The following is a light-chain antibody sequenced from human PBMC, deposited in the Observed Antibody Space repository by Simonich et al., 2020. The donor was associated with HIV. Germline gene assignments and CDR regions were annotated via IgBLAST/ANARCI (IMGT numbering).Light chain of an antibody. CDR2: YAS. J-gene: IGKJ3*01. CDR3: HQSSSLPFT. Sequence: EIVLTQSPDFQSVTPKEKVTITCRASQSIGSSLHWDQQKPGQSPTLLIKYASQSISGVPSRFTGRGSGTDFTLTINSLEAEDATTYYCHQSSSLPFTFGPGTKVDIK. CDR1: QSIGSS. V-gene: IGKV6-21*02.